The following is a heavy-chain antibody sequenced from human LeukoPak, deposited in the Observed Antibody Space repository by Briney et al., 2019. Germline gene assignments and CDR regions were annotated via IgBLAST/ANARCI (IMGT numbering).Heavy chain of an antibody. CDR1: GFTVSRHW. CDR2: IKQDGSAK. CDR3: ARDNGWSADF. Sequence: TGGSLRLSCAASGFTVSRHWMYWVRQAPGKGLEWVANIKQDGSAKPYVDSVKGRFTISRDNAKNSLFLQMNSLRAEDTAVYYCARDNGWSADFWGQGTLVTVSS. J-gene: IGHJ4*02. D-gene: IGHD2-8*01. V-gene: IGHV3-7*03.